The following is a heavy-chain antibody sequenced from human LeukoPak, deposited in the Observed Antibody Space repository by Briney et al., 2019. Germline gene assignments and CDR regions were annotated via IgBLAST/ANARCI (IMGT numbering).Heavy chain of an antibody. V-gene: IGHV3-7*03. CDR3: AKGYTSSWYPES. CDR2: IKQDGSEK. J-gene: IGHJ5*02. Sequence: PGGSLRLSCAASGFTFSSCWMTWVRQAPGKGLEWVANIKQDGSEKSYVDSVKGRFTISRDNSKNTLYLQMNSLRAEDTAVYYCAKGYTSSWYPESWGQGTLVTVSS. CDR1: GFTFSSCW. D-gene: IGHD6-13*01.